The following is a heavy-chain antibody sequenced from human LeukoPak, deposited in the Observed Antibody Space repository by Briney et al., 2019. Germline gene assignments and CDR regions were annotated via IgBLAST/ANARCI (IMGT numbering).Heavy chain of an antibody. J-gene: IGHJ6*03. CDR1: GFTFNTYW. Sequence: GGSLRLSCVASGFTFNTYWVNWVCQAPGKGLEWEAHIKQDGSEKYYVDSVKGRFTISRDNAKNSLYLQVNSLRAEDTAVYYCARGGKIAGYYYFYMDVWGKGTTVIVSS. CDR3: ARGGKIAGYYYFYMDV. CDR2: IKQDGSEK. D-gene: IGHD2/OR15-2a*01. V-gene: IGHV3-7*01.